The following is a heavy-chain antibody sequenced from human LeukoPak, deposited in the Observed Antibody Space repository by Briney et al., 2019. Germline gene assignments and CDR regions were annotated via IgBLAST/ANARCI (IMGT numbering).Heavy chain of an antibody. CDR1: GYTFTGYY. CDR2: IDPNSGGT. CDR3: ARVAWRLGIFDY. V-gene: IGHV1-2*02. Sequence: ASVKVSCKASGYTFTGYYMHWVRQAPGQGLEWMGWIDPNSGGTNYAQKFQGRVTMTRDTSISTAYMELSRLRSDDTAVYYCARVAWRLGIFDYWGQGTLVTVSS. J-gene: IGHJ4*02. D-gene: IGHD7-27*01.